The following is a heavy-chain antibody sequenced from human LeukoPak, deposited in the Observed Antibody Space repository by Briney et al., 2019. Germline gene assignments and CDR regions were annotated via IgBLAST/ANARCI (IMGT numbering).Heavy chain of an antibody. CDR2: IYPGDSDT. Sequence: GESLKISCKGSGYSFTSYWIAWVRQMPGKGLEWMGIIYPGDSDTRYSPSFQGQVTISADKSINTAYLQWSSLKASDTAMYYCARQVNSYHWTTDYWGQGTLVTVSS. J-gene: IGHJ4*02. V-gene: IGHV5-51*01. D-gene: IGHD1-1*01. CDR3: ARQVNSYHWTTDY. CDR1: GYSFTSYW.